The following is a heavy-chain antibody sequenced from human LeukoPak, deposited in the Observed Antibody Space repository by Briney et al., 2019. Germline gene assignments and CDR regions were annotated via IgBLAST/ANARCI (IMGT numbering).Heavy chain of an antibody. V-gene: IGHV4-59*06. J-gene: IGHJ3*02. D-gene: IGHD5-24*01. Sequence: PSETLSLTCTVSGGSISSYYWSWIRQPPGKGLEWIGYIYYSGSTYYNPSLKSRVTISVDTSKNQFSLKLSSVTAADTAVYYCARDRGAQTAFDIWGQGTMVTVSS. CDR3: ARDRGAQTAFDI. CDR1: GGSISSYY. CDR2: IYYSGST.